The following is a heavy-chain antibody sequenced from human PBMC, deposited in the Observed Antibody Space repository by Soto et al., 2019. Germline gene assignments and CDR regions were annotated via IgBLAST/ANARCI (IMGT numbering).Heavy chain of an antibody. CDR2: IKQDGSET. V-gene: IGHV3-7*01. Sequence: GGSLRLSCAASGFIFSSYWMNWVRQAPGKGLEWVANIKQDGSETYYVDSVKGRFTISRDNAKNSLYLQMNSLRAEDTAVYYCARDFRQLLSRGAFDIWGQGTMVTVSS. D-gene: IGHD2-2*01. CDR3: ARDFRQLLSRGAFDI. J-gene: IGHJ3*02. CDR1: GFIFSSYW.